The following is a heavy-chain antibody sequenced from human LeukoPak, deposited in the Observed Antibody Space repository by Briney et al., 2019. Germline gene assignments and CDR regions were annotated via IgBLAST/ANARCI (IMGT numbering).Heavy chain of an antibody. D-gene: IGHD2-2*01. CDR1: GFTFSSYA. V-gene: IGHV3-30*04. J-gene: IGHJ4*02. CDR3: ARAHQYCSSTSCYAGFDY. Sequence: GGSLRLYCVASGFTFSSYAMHWVGPAPGKGLEWVAVISYDGSNKCYADSVKGRFTISRDNSKNTLYLQMNSLRAEDTAVYYCARAHQYCSSTSCYAGFDYWGQGTLVTVSS. CDR2: ISYDGSNK.